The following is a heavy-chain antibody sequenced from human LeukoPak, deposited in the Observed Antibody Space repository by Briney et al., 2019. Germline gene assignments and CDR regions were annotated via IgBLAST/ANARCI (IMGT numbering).Heavy chain of an antibody. CDR3: AKGYSSGWYVDTFDI. J-gene: IGHJ3*02. CDR1: GGSISSYY. CDR2: IYYSGTT. D-gene: IGHD6-19*01. V-gene: IGHV4-59*01. Sequence: SETLSLTCTVSGGSISSYYWSWIQQPPGKGLEWIGYIYYSGTTNYNPSLKSRVTISVDTSKNQFSLKLSSVTAADTAVYYCAKGYSSGWYVDTFDIWGQGTMVTVSS.